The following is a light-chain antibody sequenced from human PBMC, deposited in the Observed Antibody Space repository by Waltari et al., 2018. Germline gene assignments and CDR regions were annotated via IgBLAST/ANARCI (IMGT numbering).Light chain of an antibody. CDR2: EGT. Sequence: QSALTQPASVSGSPGQSLTISCTGRSTDLGRPTLLSWYQHPPDKAPKPLIYEGTERPSGISHRFSGSKSGNTASLTISTLQAEDEADYYCFSYADGRSLVFGGGTKLTVL. CDR3: FSYADGRSLV. CDR1: STDLGRPTL. V-gene: IGLV2-23*01. J-gene: IGLJ2*01.